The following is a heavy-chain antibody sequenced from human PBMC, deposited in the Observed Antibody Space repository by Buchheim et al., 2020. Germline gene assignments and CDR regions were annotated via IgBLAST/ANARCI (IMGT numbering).Heavy chain of an antibody. CDR1: GGSFSGYY. V-gene: IGHV4-34*01. Sequence: QVQLQQWGAGLLKPSETLSLTCAVYGGSFSGYYWSWIRQPPGKGLEWIGEINHSGSTNYNPSLKSRVTISVDTSKNQFSLKLSSVTAADTAVYYCASGPRYYDFWSGYFGNWGEGAL. D-gene: IGHD3-3*01. CDR2: INHSGST. J-gene: IGHJ4*02. CDR3: ASGPRYYDFWSGYFGN.